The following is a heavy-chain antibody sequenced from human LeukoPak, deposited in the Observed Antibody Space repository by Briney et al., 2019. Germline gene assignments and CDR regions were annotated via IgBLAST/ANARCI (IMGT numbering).Heavy chain of an antibody. D-gene: IGHD3-3*01. CDR1: GGSISSGSYY. V-gene: IGHV4-61*02. J-gene: IGHJ4*02. CDR2: IYTSGST. Sequence: KSSETLSLTCTVSGGSISSGSYYWSWIRQPAGKGLEWIGRIYTSGSTNYNPSLTSRVTISVDTSKNQFSLKLNFVTAADTAVYYCARVSYEEGVDYWGQGTLVAVSS. CDR3: ARVSYEEGVDY.